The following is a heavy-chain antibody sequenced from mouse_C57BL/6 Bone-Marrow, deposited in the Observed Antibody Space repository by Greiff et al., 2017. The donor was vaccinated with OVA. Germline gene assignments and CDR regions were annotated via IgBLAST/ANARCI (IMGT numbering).Heavy chain of an antibody. V-gene: IGHV14-1*01. CDR2: IDPEDGDT. Sequence: VQLQQSGAELVRPGASVKLSCTASGFNIKDYYMHWVKQRPEQGLEWIGRIDPEDGDTEYAPKFQGKATMTADTSSNTAYLQLSSLTSEDSAVYYCAIWPLDSSGPLYYFDYWGQGTTLTVSS. CDR3: AIWPLDSSGPLYYFDY. D-gene: IGHD3-2*02. J-gene: IGHJ2*01. CDR1: GFNIKDYY.